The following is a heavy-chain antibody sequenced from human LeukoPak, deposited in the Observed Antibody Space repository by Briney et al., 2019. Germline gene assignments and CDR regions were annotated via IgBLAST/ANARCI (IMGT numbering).Heavy chain of an antibody. CDR2: ISSSGDNI. CDR1: GFIFSDYY. V-gene: IGHV3-11*04. D-gene: IGHD2-2*01. J-gene: IGHJ4*02. CDR3: VPRYCSSTSCEDY. Sequence: GGSLRLSCAASGFIFSDYYMTWIRQAPGKGLEWVSYISSSGDNIFYADSVKGRFTISRDNAKNSLYLQMNSLRPEDSAVYYCVPRYCSSTSCEDYWGQGTLVTVSS.